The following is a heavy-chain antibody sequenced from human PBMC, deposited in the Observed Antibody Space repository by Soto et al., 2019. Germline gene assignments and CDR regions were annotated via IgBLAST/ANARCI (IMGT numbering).Heavy chain of an antibody. D-gene: IGHD4-4*01. Sequence: QPGGSLRLSCAVFGFTFSNYEMNWVRQAPGKGLEWVSYISNSGRAIYYAESVKGRFTISRDNAKNSLYLQMNSLRAEDTAVYYCERDPEIYSRKFDYGLEVWGQGTTVTVSS. J-gene: IGHJ6*02. CDR3: ERDPEIYSRKFDYGLEV. CDR1: GFTFSNYE. CDR2: ISNSGRAI. V-gene: IGHV3-48*03.